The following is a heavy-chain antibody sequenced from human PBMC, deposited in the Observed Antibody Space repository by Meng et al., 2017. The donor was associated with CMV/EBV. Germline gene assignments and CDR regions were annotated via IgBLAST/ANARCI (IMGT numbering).Heavy chain of an antibody. V-gene: IGHV3-9*01. CDR2: ISWNSGSI. D-gene: IGHD4-23*01. CDR1: GFTFDDYA. Sequence: SLKISCAASGFTFDDYAMHWVRQASGKGLEWVSGISWNSGSIGYADSVKGRFTISRDSAKNSLYLQMTSLRAEDTALYYCAKDIGYGGNSLYGMDVWGQGTTVTVSS. J-gene: IGHJ6*02. CDR3: AKDIGYGGNSLYGMDV.